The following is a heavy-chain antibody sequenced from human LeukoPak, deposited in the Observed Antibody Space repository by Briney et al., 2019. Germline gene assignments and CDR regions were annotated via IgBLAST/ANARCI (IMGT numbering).Heavy chain of an antibody. D-gene: IGHD3-22*01. CDR2: INHSGST. Sequence: SETLSLTCTVSGGSISSYYWNWIRQPPGKGLERIGYINHSGSTTYNPSLKTRVTISVGTSKNQFSLKLSSVTSADTAVYYCAQYSYDNSGYYFWFDPWGQGTLVTVSS. J-gene: IGHJ5*02. CDR3: AQYSYDNSGYYFWFDP. CDR1: GGSISSYY. V-gene: IGHV4-59*01.